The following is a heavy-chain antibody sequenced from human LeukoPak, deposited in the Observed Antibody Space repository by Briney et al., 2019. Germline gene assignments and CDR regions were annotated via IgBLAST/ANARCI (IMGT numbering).Heavy chain of an antibody. CDR3: AREGGGSNRCLD. V-gene: IGHV4-4*07. Sequence: SETLSLTCTVSGGSISSYYWSWIRQPAGKGLEWIGRIYATGTTNYNPSLKSRVTMSVDTSKNQFSLNLTSVTAADTAVYYCAREGGGSNRCLDWGQGTLVTVSS. J-gene: IGHJ1*01. CDR1: GGSISSYY. D-gene: IGHD3-16*02. CDR2: IYATGTT.